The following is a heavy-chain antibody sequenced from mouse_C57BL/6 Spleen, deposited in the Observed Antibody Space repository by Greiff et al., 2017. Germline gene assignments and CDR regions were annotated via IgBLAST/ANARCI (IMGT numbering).Heavy chain of an antibody. Sequence: DVQLVESGAELVKPGASVKLSCTASGFNIKDYYMHWVKQRTEQGLEWIGRIDPEDGETKYAPKFQGKATITADTSSNTAYLQLSSLTSEDTAVYYCATPLITTVVDWYFDVWGTGTTVTVSS. CDR1: GFNIKDYY. V-gene: IGHV14-2*01. CDR3: ATPLITTVVDWYFDV. J-gene: IGHJ1*03. D-gene: IGHD1-1*01. CDR2: IDPEDGET.